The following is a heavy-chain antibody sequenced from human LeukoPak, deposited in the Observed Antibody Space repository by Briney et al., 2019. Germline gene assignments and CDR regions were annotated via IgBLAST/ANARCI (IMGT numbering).Heavy chain of an antibody. V-gene: IGHV1-2*02. CDR3: ARDVGEYCSSINCHASDY. J-gene: IGHJ4*02. Sequence: ASVKVSCKASGYTFTGYYTHWVRQAPGQGLEWMGWINPGSGATNCAQRFHGRVTMTRDTSISTVYMELSRLRSDDTAVYYCARDVGEYCSSINCHASDYWGQGTLVTVSS. D-gene: IGHD2-2*01. CDR1: GYTFTGYY. CDR2: INPGSGAT.